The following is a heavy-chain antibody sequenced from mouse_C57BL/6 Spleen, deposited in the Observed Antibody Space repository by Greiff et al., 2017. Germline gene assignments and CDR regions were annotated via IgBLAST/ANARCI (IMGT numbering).Heavy chain of an antibody. Sequence: VQRVESVPGLVAPSQSLSITCTVSVFSLTSSSISLVRHPPGTGLELLVVIWTGGGPTYNSALKSRLSISKDNTKSQVFLKMNSLQTDDTARYYCARNGIYDGYYGFAYWGQGTLVTVSA. CDR1: VFSLTSSS. D-gene: IGHD2-3*01. V-gene: IGHV2-9-1*01. CDR2: IWTGGGP. J-gene: IGHJ3*01. CDR3: ARNGIYDGYYGFAY.